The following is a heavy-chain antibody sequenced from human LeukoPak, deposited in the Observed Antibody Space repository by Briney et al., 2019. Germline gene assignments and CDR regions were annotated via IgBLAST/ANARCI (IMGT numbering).Heavy chain of an antibody. V-gene: IGHV3-30*04. CDR2: ISYDGSNK. J-gene: IGHJ6*02. CDR3: ARDNTYYYDSSGYYPYYGMDV. CDR1: GFTFSSYA. D-gene: IGHD3-22*01. Sequence: GGSLRLSCAASGFTFSSYAMHWVRQAPGKGLEWVAVISYDGSNKYYADSVKGRFTISRDNSKNTLYLQMNSLRAEDTAVYYCARDNTYYYDSSGYYPYYGMDVWGQGTAVTVSS.